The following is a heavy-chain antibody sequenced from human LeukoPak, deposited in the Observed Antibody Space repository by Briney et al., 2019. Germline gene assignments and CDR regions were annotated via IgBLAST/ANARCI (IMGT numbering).Heavy chain of an antibody. Sequence: GSSVKVSCKASGGTFSSYAISWVRQAPGQGLEWMGRIIPILGIANYAQKFQGRVTITADKSTSTAYMELSSLRSEDTAVYYCARAVVVVTAIRDYYYYYGMDVWGQGTTVTVSS. J-gene: IGHJ6*02. CDR3: ARAVVVVTAIRDYYYYYGMDV. D-gene: IGHD2-21*02. CDR2: IIPILGIA. CDR1: GGTFSSYA. V-gene: IGHV1-69*04.